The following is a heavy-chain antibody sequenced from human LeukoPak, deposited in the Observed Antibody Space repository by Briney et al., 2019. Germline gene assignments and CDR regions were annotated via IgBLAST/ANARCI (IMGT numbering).Heavy chain of an antibody. CDR2: IYHTRST. CDR3: PRSRDGSNLDY. J-gene: IGHJ4*02. CDR1: GGSIGSYY. V-gene: IGHV4-59*01. Sequence: PSETLSLTCTVSGGSIGSYYRTWIRQPPGKGLEWVGYIYHTRSTNYNPSLKSPVTISLTTSKNQLSLKLTSVTAADTAVYYCPRSRDGSNLDYWGQGTLVTVSS. D-gene: IGHD5-24*01.